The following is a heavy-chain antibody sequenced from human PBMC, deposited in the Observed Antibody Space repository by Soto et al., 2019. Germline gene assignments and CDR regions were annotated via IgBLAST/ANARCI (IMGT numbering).Heavy chain of an antibody. D-gene: IGHD3-9*01. CDR2: FDPEDGET. Sequence: ASVKVSCKVSGYTLTELSIHWVRQAPGKGLEWMGGFDPEDGETIYAQKFQGRVTMTEDTSTDTAYMELSSLRSEETAVYYCATYYDILTGYYTGWFDPWGQGTMVTVYS. J-gene: IGHJ5*02. V-gene: IGHV1-24*01. CDR3: ATYYDILTGYYTGWFDP. CDR1: GYTLTELS.